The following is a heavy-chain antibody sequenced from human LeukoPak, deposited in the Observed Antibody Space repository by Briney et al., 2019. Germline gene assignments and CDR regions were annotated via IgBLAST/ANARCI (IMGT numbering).Heavy chain of an antibody. CDR2: ISANNGNT. J-gene: IGHJ6*02. CDR3: VGDPARIAGRPGTSLDV. CDR1: GYTFTSYA. Sequence: ASVKVSCKASGYTFTSYAINWVRQAPGQGLEWMGWISANNGNTNYAQKLQGRVTMTADTSTSTAYMELRSLRSADTAVYYCVGDPARIAGRPGTSLDVWGQGTTVTVSS. D-gene: IGHD6-6*01. V-gene: IGHV1-18*01.